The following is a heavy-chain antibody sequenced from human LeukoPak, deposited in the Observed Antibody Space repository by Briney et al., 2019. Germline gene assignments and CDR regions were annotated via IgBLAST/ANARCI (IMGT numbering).Heavy chain of an antibody. Sequence: SGTLSLTCAVSGGSISSSNWWSWVRQPPGKGLEWIGEIYHSGSTNCNPSLKSRVTISVDKSENQFSLKLSSVTAADTAVYYCARDRAYDILTGYYDDAFDIWGQGTMVTVSS. D-gene: IGHD3-9*01. CDR1: GGSISSSNW. J-gene: IGHJ3*02. CDR2: IYHSGST. V-gene: IGHV4-4*02. CDR3: ARDRAYDILTGYYDDAFDI.